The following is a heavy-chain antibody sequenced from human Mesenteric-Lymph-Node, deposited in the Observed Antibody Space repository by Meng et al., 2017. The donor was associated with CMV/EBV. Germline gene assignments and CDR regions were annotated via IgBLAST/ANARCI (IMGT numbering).Heavy chain of an antibody. Sequence: VSSNSAAWNGIRQSPSRGLEWMGRTYYRTKWYNDYAVSVKSRITINPDTSKNQFSLQLNSVTPEDTAVYYCARDPNSSGWYYFDYWGQGTLVTVSS. D-gene: IGHD6-19*01. CDR3: ARDPNSSGWYYFDY. V-gene: IGHV6-1*01. J-gene: IGHJ4*02. CDR2: TYYRTKWYN. CDR1: VSSNSAA.